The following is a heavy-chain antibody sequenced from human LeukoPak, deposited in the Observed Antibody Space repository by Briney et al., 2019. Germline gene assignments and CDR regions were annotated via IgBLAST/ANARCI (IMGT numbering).Heavy chain of an antibody. Sequence: SETLSLTCTVSGGSISSGDYYWSWIRQPPGKGLEWIGYIYYSGSTYYNPSLKSRVTISVDTSKNQFSLKLSSVTAADTAVYYCARERDRIAVAGAFDYWGQGTLVTVSS. CDR2: IYYSGST. V-gene: IGHV4-30-4*08. CDR1: GGSISSGDYY. J-gene: IGHJ4*02. CDR3: ARERDRIAVAGAFDY. D-gene: IGHD6-19*01.